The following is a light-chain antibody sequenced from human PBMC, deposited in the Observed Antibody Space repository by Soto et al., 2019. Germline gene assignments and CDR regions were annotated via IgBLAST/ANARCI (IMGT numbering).Light chain of an antibody. CDR2: LNSDGSH. V-gene: IGLV4-69*01. J-gene: IGLJ1*01. Sequence: QLVLTQSPSASASLGASVTVTCTLSSGHSRYAIAWHQQQPEKGPRYLMKLNSDGSHSKGDGIPDRFSGSSSGAERYLTISNLQSEDEADYYCQTWGTGIQVFGTGTKLTVL. CDR1: SGHSRYA. CDR3: QTWGTGIQV.